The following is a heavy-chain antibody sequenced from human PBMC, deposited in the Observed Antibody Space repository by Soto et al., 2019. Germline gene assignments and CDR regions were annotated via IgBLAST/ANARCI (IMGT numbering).Heavy chain of an antibody. V-gene: IGHV1-8*01. CDR2: MNPGSGDT. CDR1: GYTFTNND. Sequence: ASVKVSCKASGYTFTNNDVTWVRQATGQGLEWMGWMNPGSGDTGYAQKFQGRVTMTRNISIATAYMELSSLRSEDTAIYYCARMASFGSLNCFDPWGQGTLVTVSS. CDR3: ARMASFGSLNCFDP. D-gene: IGHD5-18*01. J-gene: IGHJ5*02.